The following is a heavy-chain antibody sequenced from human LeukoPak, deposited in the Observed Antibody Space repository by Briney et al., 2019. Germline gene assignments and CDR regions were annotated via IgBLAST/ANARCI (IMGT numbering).Heavy chain of an antibody. Sequence: PSETLSLTCTVTSASISGTYYFWGWIRQSPGKGLEWIGSIYNSGTTYYNPSLKSRVTISVDTSKNQFSLKLSSVTAADTAVYYCARDSHYYDFWSGYYNYYYYYMDVWGKGTTVTVSS. D-gene: IGHD3-3*01. J-gene: IGHJ6*03. CDR2: IYNSGTT. CDR3: ARDSHYYDFWSGYYNYYYYYMDV. V-gene: IGHV4-39*07. CDR1: SASISGTYYF.